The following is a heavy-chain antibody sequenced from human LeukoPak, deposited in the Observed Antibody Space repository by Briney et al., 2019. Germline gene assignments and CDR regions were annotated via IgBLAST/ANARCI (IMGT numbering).Heavy chain of an antibody. Sequence: GGSLRLSCAASGFTFSSYTMKWVRQAPGKGLEWVSSISSSSSYIYYADSVKGRFTISRDNAKNSLFLQMNSLRAEDTAVYFCARATWDPNYYYYMDVWGKGTTVTISS. V-gene: IGHV3-21*01. D-gene: IGHD1-26*01. CDR2: ISSSSSYI. CDR3: ARATWDPNYYYYMDV. CDR1: GFTFSSYT. J-gene: IGHJ6*03.